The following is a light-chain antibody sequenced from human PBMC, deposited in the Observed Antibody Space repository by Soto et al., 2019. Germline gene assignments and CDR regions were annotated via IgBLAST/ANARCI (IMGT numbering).Light chain of an antibody. Sequence: EIVLTQSPGTLSLSPGERATLSCRTSESVTSTYLVWYQQKPGQPPRLLIYAASSRATGIPDRFSGSGSGTDFTLTISRLEPEDFAVYYCQVFGSSPRYTFGRGTKLEIK. CDR2: AAS. CDR3: QVFGSSPRYT. V-gene: IGKV3-20*01. CDR1: ESVTSTY. J-gene: IGKJ2*01.